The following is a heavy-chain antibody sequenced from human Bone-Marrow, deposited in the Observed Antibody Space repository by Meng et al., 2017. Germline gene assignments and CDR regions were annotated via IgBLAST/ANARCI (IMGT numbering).Heavy chain of an antibody. CDR1: GFSFTDAW. Sequence: DVVRGVAGGGLVKPGGSLGLCWVASGFSFTDAWMSWVRQAPGKGLEWVGRIESNSDGGTTDYAAPVKGRFTISRDDSKNTLYLQMNSLIIEDTALYFCATGAAAADHWGQGTLVTVSS. CDR3: ATGAAAADH. D-gene: IGHD6-13*01. CDR2: IESNSDGGTT. V-gene: IGHV3-15*04. J-gene: IGHJ4*02.